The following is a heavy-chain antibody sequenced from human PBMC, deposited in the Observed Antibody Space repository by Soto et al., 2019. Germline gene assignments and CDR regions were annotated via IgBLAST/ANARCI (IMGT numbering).Heavy chain of an antibody. J-gene: IGHJ6*02. Sequence: QVQLQESGPGLVRPSETLSLICTVSGGSISSYYWSWIRQPPGKGLEWIGYIYYSGTTRYNPSLNGRVTISVDTSKNKFALKLSSLTAADTAVYHCARHVPYRSDSSHCAYGLDVWGQGTTVTVSS. CDR3: ARHVPYRSDSSHCAYGLDV. CDR1: GGSISSYY. D-gene: IGHD2-15*01. V-gene: IGHV4-59*08. CDR2: IYYSGTT.